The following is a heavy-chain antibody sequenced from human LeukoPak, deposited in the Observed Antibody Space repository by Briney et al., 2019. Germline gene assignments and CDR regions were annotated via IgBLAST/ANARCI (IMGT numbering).Heavy chain of an antibody. Sequence: ASVKVSCKASGYTFTSYGINWVRQATGQGLEWMGWMNPNSGNTGYAQKFQGRVTMTRNTSISTAYMELSSLRSEDTAVYYCARGAAPGYSSSWYWFDPWGQGTLVTVSS. CDR3: ARGAAPGYSSSWYWFDP. CDR1: GYTFTSYG. V-gene: IGHV1-8*02. J-gene: IGHJ5*02. D-gene: IGHD6-13*01. CDR2: MNPNSGNT.